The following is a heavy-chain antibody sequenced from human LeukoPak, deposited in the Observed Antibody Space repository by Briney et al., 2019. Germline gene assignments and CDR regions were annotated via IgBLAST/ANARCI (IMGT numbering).Heavy chain of an antibody. J-gene: IGHJ4*02. CDR3: ATWSSGWEFDY. CDR2: IKEDGSEK. V-gene: IGHV3-7*05. CDR1: GFTFSKYW. Sequence: GRSLRLSCAASGFTFSKYWMTWVRQAPGKGLQWVAHIKEDGSEKYYVDSVKGRFTISRDNAKTSVYLQLNSLRAEDTAVYYCATWSSGWEFDYWGQGTLVSVSS. D-gene: IGHD6-19*01.